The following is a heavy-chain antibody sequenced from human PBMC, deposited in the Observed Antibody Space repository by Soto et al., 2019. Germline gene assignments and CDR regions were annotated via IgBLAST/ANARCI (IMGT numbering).Heavy chain of an antibody. V-gene: IGHV4-61*01. D-gene: IGHD3-10*01. Sequence: SETLSLTCTVSGGSFKSGSYSWSWIRQPPGKGLEWIGYVYHTGRTSYNPSLKSRVSISMDTSKKQFSLKLASVTAADTAVYYCARVHVMVGAGSTFDYRGHGTLVTVSS. J-gene: IGHJ4*01. CDR1: GGSFKSGSYS. CDR2: VYHTGRT. CDR3: ARVHVMVGAGSTFDY.